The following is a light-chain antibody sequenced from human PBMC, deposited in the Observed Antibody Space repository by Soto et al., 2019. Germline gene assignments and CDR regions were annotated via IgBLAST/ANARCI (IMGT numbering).Light chain of an antibody. CDR3: QSFDKYLSAVV. Sequence: QSVLTQPPSVSGSPGQSVTISCTGTSSDVGSYNRVSWYQQPPGTAPKVMIYEVSNRPSGVPDRFSGSKSGNTASLTISGLQAEDEADYYCQSFDKYLSAVVFGGGTKVTVL. CDR2: EVS. J-gene: IGLJ2*01. CDR1: SSDVGSYNR. V-gene: IGLV2-18*01.